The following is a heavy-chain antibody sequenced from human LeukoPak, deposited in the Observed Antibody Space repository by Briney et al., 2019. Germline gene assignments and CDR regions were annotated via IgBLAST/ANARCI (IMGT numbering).Heavy chain of an antibody. V-gene: IGHV4-30-4*01. D-gene: IGHD4-17*01. J-gene: IGHJ4*02. CDR1: GGSISSGDYY. CDR2: IYYSGST. Sequence: PSETLSLTCTVSGGSISSGDYYWSWIRQPPGKGLEWIGYIYYSGSTYYNPSLKSRVTISVDTSKNQFSLKLSSVTAADTAVYYCARVRPTYGYYFDYWGQGTLVTVSS. CDR3: ARVRPTYGYYFDY.